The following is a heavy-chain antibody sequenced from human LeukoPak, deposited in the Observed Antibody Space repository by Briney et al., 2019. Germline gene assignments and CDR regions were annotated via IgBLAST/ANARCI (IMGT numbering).Heavy chain of an antibody. V-gene: IGHV4-59*01. CDR3: AGLYSSSSWGFYYYYMDV. CDR2: IYYSGST. J-gene: IGHJ6*03. Sequence: SETLSLTCTVSGDSISNYYWSWIRQPPGKGLEWIGYIYYSGSTNSNPSLKSRVTISVDTSKNQFSLKLTSVTAADTAVYYCAGLYSSSSWGFYYYYMDVWGKGTTVTVSS. D-gene: IGHD6-6*01. CDR1: GDSISNYY.